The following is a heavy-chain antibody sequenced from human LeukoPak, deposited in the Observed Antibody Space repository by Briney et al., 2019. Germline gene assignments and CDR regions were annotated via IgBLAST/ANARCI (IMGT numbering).Heavy chain of an antibody. Sequence: ASVKVSCKASGYTFTSYGISWVRQAPGQGLEWMGWISAYNGNTNYAQKLQGRVTMTTDTSTSTAYMELRSLRSDDTAVYYCARGVVVPAAHSFNDAFDIWGQGTMVTVSS. D-gene: IGHD2-2*01. J-gene: IGHJ3*02. CDR3: ARGVVVPAAHSFNDAFDI. CDR1: GYTFTSYG. CDR2: ISAYNGNT. V-gene: IGHV1-18*01.